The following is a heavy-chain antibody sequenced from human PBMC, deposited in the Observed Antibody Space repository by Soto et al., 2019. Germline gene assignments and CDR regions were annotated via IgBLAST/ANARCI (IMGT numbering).Heavy chain of an antibody. Sequence: ASVKVSCKASGGTFSSYGISWVRQAPGQGLEWMGWISAYNGNTNYAQKLQGRVTMTTDTSTSTAYMELRSLRSDDTAVYYCARSGFHYYDSSGYSAYWGQGTLVTVSS. V-gene: IGHV1-18*01. J-gene: IGHJ4*02. CDR1: GGTFSSYG. CDR3: ARSGFHYYDSSGYSAY. D-gene: IGHD3-22*01. CDR2: ISAYNGNT.